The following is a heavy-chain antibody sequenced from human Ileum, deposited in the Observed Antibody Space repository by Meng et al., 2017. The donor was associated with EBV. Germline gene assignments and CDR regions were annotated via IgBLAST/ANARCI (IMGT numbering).Heavy chain of an antibody. CDR1: GGSISRSDW. CDR3: ASSDYYRSDY. J-gene: IGHJ4*02. V-gene: IGHV4-4*02. D-gene: IGHD3-22*01. Sequence: VAQHGSGPGCVKPSETLSLPRAVFGGSISRSDWWSWVRQPPGKGREWIGETSHSGSTNYSPSLKSRVTISLDKSKNQLSLKLNSVTAADTAVYYCASSDYYRSDYWGQGTLVTVSS. CDR2: TSHSGST.